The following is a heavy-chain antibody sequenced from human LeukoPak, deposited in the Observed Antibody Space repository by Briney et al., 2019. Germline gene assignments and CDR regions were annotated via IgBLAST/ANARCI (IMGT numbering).Heavy chain of an antibody. D-gene: IGHD5-18*01. Sequence: PGGSLRLSCAASGFTFSSHAMSWVRQAPGKGLEWVSAISGSGGSTYYADSVKGRFTISRDNSKNTLYLQMNSLRAEDTAVYYCAKLDTRSVYSGTFDILGQWTIVTVSS. CDR3: AKLDTRSVYSGTFDI. CDR2: ISGSGGST. J-gene: IGHJ3*02. CDR1: GFTFSSHA. V-gene: IGHV3-23*01.